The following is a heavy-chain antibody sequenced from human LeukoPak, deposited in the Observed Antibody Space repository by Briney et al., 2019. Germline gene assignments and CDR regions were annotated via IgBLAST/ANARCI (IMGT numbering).Heavy chain of an antibody. CDR3: ATRAQYYYDSSVWNYFDY. V-gene: IGHV4-4*02. Sequence: PSETLSLTCAVSGGSISSSNWWSWVGQPPVKGLEWIGEIYHSGSTNYNPSLKSRVTISVDTSKNQFSLRLSSVTAADTAVYYCATRAQYYYDSSVWNYFDYWGQGTLVTVSS. D-gene: IGHD3-22*01. J-gene: IGHJ4*02. CDR1: GGSISSSNW. CDR2: IYHSGST.